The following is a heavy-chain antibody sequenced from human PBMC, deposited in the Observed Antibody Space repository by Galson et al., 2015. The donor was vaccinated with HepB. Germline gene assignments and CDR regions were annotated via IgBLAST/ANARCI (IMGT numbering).Heavy chain of an antibody. D-gene: IGHD1-7*01. CDR2: ISAYNGNT. CDR3: ARDRSGTTRGEPAY. V-gene: IGHV1-18*01. J-gene: IGHJ4*02. Sequence: SVKVSCKASGFTFNSYGFTWGRQAPGQGLEWIGWISAYNGNTDYAQKFQGRVTMTTDTSTTTAYLDLGSLRSDDTAVYYCARDRSGTTRGEPAYWGQGTLVTVSS. CDR1: GFTFNSYG.